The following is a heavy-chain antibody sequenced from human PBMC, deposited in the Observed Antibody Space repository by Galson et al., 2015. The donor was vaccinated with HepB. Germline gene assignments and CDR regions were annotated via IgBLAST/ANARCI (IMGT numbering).Heavy chain of an antibody. D-gene: IGHD3-10*01. J-gene: IGHJ3*02. CDR2: INHSGST. Sequence: LYLTCGVYGGSFSGYWWSWIRQTPGKGLEWIGEINHSGSTNSNPSLKIRATMSVDTSKNQFSLRLKFVTAADTAVFYCARPLVRSSRGGFDIWGKGTMVTVST. CDR3: ARPLVRSSRGGFDI. V-gene: IGHV4-34*01. CDR1: GGSFSGYW.